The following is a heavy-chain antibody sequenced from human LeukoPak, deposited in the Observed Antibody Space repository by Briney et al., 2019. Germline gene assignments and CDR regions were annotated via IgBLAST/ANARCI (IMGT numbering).Heavy chain of an antibody. Sequence: GGSLRLSCAASGFTFSSYVMNWVRQAPGKGLDWVSYISSSGSTIYYGDSVKGRFTISRENAKNSLYLQMNSLRAEDTAVYYCARVLSGYSYPFDYWGQGTLVTVSS. CDR3: ARVLSGYSYPFDY. V-gene: IGHV3-48*03. J-gene: IGHJ4*02. CDR2: ISSSGSTI. CDR1: GFTFSSYV. D-gene: IGHD5-18*01.